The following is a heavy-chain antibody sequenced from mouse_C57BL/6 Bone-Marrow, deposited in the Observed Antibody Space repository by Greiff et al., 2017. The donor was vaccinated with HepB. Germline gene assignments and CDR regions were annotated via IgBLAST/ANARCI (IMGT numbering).Heavy chain of an antibody. J-gene: IGHJ1*03. Sequence: EVQLVESGGGLVQPKGSLKLSCAASGFSFNTYAMNWVRQAPGKGLEWVARIRSKSNNYATYYADSVKDRFTISRDDSESMLYLQMNNLKTEDTAMYYCVRHEAPLRFDVWGTGTTVTVSS. V-gene: IGHV10-1*01. CDR2: IRSKSNNYAT. CDR1: GFSFNTYA. CDR3: VRHEAPLRFDV.